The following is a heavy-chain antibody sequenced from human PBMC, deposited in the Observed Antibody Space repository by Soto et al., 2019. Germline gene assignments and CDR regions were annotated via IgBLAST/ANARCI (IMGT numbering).Heavy chain of an antibody. CDR3: ATDAYYYYYMDV. Sequence: EVQLVESGGGLVQPGRSLRLSCAASGFTFDDYAMHWVRQAPGKGLEWVSGISWNSGSIGYADSVKGRFTISRDNAKNSLYLQMNSLRAEDTALYYCATDAYYYYYMDVWGKGATVTVSS. CDR1: GFTFDDYA. J-gene: IGHJ6*03. V-gene: IGHV3-9*01. CDR2: ISWNSGSI.